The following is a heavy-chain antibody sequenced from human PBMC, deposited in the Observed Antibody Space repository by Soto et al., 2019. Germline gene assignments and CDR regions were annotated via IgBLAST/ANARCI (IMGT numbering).Heavy chain of an antibody. CDR3: ARVPDYDFWSGADY. Sequence: ASVKVSCKASGYTFTNYGISWVRQAPGQGLEWMGWISTYNTNTNYAQKFQGRVTMATDTSISTAYMELSRLRSDDTAVYYCARVPDYDFWSGADYWGQGTLVTVSS. V-gene: IGHV1-18*01. D-gene: IGHD3-3*01. CDR2: ISTYNTNT. CDR1: GYTFTNYG. J-gene: IGHJ4*02.